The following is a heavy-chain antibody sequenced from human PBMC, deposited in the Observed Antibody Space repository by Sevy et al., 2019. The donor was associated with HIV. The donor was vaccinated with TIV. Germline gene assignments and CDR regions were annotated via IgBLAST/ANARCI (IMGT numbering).Heavy chain of an antibody. CDR3: STDPIIVLLVTDGMDV. CDR1: GFTFSNAW. CDR2: IKSKTDGGTI. J-gene: IGHJ6*02. Sequence: GGSLRLSCAASGFTFSNAWMSWVRQAPGKGLEWVGRIKSKTDGGTIDYAAPVKGRFTISREDSKNTVYPKMNSLKSEDTAVYYCSTDPIIVLLVTDGMDVWGQGTTVTVSS. V-gene: IGHV3-15*01. D-gene: IGHD2-8*02.